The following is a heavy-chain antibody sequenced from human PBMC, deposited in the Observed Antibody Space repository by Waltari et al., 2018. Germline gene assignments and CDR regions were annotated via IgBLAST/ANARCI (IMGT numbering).Heavy chain of an antibody. CDR3: ARSGGYGWDS. CDR1: GFTFRNYW. CDR2: IKPDGSES. Sequence: EVQLVESGGHLVQPGESLRLACAASGFTFRNYWMPWVRQAPGKGLDWVANIKPDGSESYYADAVKGRFTFSRDNAKNSLSLQMHSLRVEDTAVYYCARSGGYGWDSWGQGTLVIVSS. D-gene: IGHD4-17*01. V-gene: IGHV3-7*01. J-gene: IGHJ4*02.